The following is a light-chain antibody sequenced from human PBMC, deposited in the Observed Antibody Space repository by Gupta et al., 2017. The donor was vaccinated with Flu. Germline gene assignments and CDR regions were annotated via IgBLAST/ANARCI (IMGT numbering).Light chain of an antibody. CDR2: KAS. CDR3: QQENSYPWT. J-gene: IGKJ1*01. CDR1: QSITSW. V-gene: IGKV1-5*03. Sequence: MQLSQSPSTLSAFVGDRVTIPCRASQSITSWLAWYQQKPGKAPKLLIYKASKVESGVPSRFSGSGSGTEFTLTISSLQPDDFATYYCQQENSYPWTFGRGTKVEI.